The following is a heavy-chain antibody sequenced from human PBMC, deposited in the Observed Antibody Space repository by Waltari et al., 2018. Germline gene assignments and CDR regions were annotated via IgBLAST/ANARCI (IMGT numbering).Heavy chain of an antibody. J-gene: IGHJ4*02. CDR2: SKNRGANYVT. Sequence: EVQLVESGGGLVQPGGSLRLSCAASGFIFSDPYMDWVRQAPGKGLEWVGRSKNRGANYVTEYAASVQGRFTISRDFSQNSLYLQMNSLRTDDTAVYYCTTSISGAINLYWGQGTLVTVSS. D-gene: IGHD3-3*02. CDR1: GFIFSDPY. V-gene: IGHV3-72*01. CDR3: TTSISGAINLY.